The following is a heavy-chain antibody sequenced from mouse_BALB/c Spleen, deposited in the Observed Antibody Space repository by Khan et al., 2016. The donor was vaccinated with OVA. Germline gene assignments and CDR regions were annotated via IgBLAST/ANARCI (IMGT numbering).Heavy chain of an antibody. CDR2: IYSDGYYT. V-gene: IGHV5-6*01. J-gene: IGHJ3*01. D-gene: IGHD4-1*01. CDR1: GFTFSAYG. Sequence: EVELVESGGDLVRPGGSLKLSCAASGFTFSAYGMSWVRQSPDKRLEWVATIYSDGYYTYYPDSLKGLLIIPRDNTKNILYLQMRSLTSEATALYYCASHLTGSFAYWGQGTLVTVSA. CDR3: ASHLTGSFAY.